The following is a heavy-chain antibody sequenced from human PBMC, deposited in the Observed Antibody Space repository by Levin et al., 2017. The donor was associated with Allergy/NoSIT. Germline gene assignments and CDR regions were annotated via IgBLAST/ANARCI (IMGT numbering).Heavy chain of an antibody. CDR3: ARGRSNTSNFDY. CDR1: GFTVSSNY. D-gene: IGHD2/OR15-2a*01. J-gene: IGHJ4*02. V-gene: IGHV3-66*01. CDR2: LYSGGSA. Sequence: GGSLRLSCAASGFTVSSNYMGWVRQAPGKGLEWVSVLYSGGSAYYADSVKGRFTISRDNSKNTLYLQMTSLRAEDSAVYYCARGRSNTSNFDYWGQGTLVTVSS.